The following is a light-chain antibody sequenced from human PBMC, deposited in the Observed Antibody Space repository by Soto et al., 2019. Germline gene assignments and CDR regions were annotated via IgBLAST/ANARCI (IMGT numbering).Light chain of an antibody. J-gene: IGLJ3*02. V-gene: IGLV2-11*01. CDR2: DVS. CDR3: CSYTGSYTLV. Sequence: QSALTQPRSVSGSPAQSVTISCTGTSSDVGGYNYVSWYQQHPGKAPKLMIYDVSKRPSGVPDRFSGSKSGNTASLTISGLQAEDEADYSCCSYTGSYTLVFGGGTKVTVL. CDR1: SSDVGGYNY.